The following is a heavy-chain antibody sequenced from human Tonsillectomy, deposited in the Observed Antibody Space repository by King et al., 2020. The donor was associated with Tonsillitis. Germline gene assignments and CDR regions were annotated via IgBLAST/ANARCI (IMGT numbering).Heavy chain of an antibody. CDR2: INPNSGGT. V-gene: IGHV1-2*02. Sequence: VQLVQSGAEVKKPGASVKVSCKSSGYTFTGYYIHWIRQAPGQGLEWMGSINPNSGGTNHAQKFQGRLTMTRDPSINTAYMELSSLRSDDTAVYYCAREHIAAPGTVFYYHAMDVWGQGTTVTVSS. J-gene: IGHJ6*02. D-gene: IGHD6-13*01. CDR1: GYTFTGYY. CDR3: AREHIAAPGTVFYYHAMDV.